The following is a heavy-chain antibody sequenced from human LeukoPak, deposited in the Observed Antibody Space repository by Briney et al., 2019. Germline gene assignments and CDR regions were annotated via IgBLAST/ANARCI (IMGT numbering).Heavy chain of an antibody. V-gene: IGHV1-2*06. Sequence: GASVKVSCKASGYTFTGYYMHWVRQAPGQGLELMGRINPNSGGTNYAQKFQGRVTMTRDTSISTAYMELSRLRSDDTAVYYCARVYRGYDFSSGYYADYWGQGTLVTVSS. CDR2: INPNSGGT. CDR3: ARVYRGYDFSSGYYADY. CDR1: GYTFTGYY. J-gene: IGHJ4*02. D-gene: IGHD3-3*01.